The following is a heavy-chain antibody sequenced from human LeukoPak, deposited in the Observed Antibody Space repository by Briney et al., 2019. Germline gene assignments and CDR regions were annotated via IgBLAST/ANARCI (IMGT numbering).Heavy chain of an antibody. CDR2: ISGSGGST. D-gene: IGHD2-15*01. CDR1: GFTFSNYA. Sequence: PGGSLRLSCAASGFTFSNYAMSWVRQAPGKGLEWVSGISGSGGSTYYADSVKGRFTISRDNSKNTLFLQMNSLRAEDTAVYYCAKLVAASGGYYFDYWGQGTLVTVSS. V-gene: IGHV3-23*01. CDR3: AKLVAASGGYYFDY. J-gene: IGHJ4*02.